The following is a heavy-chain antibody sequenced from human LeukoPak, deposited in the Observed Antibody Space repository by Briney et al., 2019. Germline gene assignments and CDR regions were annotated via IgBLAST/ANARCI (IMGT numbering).Heavy chain of an antibody. V-gene: IGHV3-48*01. Sequence: GGSLRLSCSASGFAFRSYAMSWVRQAPGKGLEWVSYISSSSSTIYYADSVKSRFTISRDNAKNSLYLQMNSLRAEDTALYYCARLPYYYYYMDVWGKGTTVTVSS. CDR1: GFAFRSYA. CDR2: ISSSSSTI. J-gene: IGHJ6*03. CDR3: ARLPYYYYYMDV.